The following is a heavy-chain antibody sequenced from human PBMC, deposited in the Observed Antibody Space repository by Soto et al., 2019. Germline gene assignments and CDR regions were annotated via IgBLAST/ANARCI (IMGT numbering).Heavy chain of an antibody. J-gene: IGHJ5*02. CDR2: INHTGNV. CDR1: CGSVYAYH. D-gene: IGHD3-10*01. CDR3: ARGTLPLVRRHFWFDP. V-gene: IGHV4-34*01. Sequence: SETLILTCFCHCGSVYAYHWTFFRQVPGEGLQFIGDINHTGNVKYNTTLGSRVAKSIDTSKEQFSLELTSVTAADSAIYFCARGTLPLVRRHFWFDPWGQGTLVTVSS.